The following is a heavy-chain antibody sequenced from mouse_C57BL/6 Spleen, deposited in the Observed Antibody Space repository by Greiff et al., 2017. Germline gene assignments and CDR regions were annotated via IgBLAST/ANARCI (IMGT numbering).Heavy chain of an antibody. D-gene: IGHD2-3*01. Sequence: QVQLKESGAELVRPGASVTLSCKASGYTFTDYEMHWVKQTPVHGLEWIGAIDPETGGTAYNQKFKGKAILTADKSSSTAYLELRSLTSADSAVYYCTRTPDGYYRVYFDYWGQGTTLTVSS. CDR2: IDPETGGT. CDR1: GYTFTDYE. CDR3: TRTPDGYYRVYFDY. J-gene: IGHJ2*01. V-gene: IGHV1-15*01.